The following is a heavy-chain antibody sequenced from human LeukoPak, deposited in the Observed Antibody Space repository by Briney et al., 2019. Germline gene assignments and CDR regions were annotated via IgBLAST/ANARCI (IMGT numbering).Heavy chain of an antibody. CDR1: GFTFSSYP. Sequence: GGSLRLSCAASGFTFSSYPMHWVRQAPGKGLEWVAVISYDGSKKYYADSVKGRFTISRDNSKNTLYLQMNSLRAEDTAVYYCARDYPRYMDVWGKGTTVTVSS. J-gene: IGHJ6*03. CDR3: ARDYPRYMDV. CDR2: ISYDGSKK. V-gene: IGHV3-30*04. D-gene: IGHD3-16*02.